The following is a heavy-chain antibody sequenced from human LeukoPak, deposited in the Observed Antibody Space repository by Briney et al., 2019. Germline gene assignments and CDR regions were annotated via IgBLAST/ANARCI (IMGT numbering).Heavy chain of an antibody. CDR1: GGSFSGYY. CDR2: INHSGST. V-gene: IGHV4-34*01. CDR3: ARGSRRFLEWLLPRYYFDY. D-gene: IGHD3-3*01. J-gene: IGHJ4*02. Sequence: SETLSLTCAVYGGSFSGYYWSWIRQPPGKGLEWIGEINHSGSTNYNPSLKSRVTISVDTSKNQFSLKLSSMTAADTAVYYCARGSRRFLEWLLPRYYFDYWGQGTLVTVSS.